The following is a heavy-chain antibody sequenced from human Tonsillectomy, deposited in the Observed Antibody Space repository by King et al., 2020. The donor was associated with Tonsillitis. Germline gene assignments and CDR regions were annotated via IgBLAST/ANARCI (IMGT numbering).Heavy chain of an antibody. V-gene: IGHV4-39*01. Sequence: LQLQESGPGLVKPWETLSLTCTVSGDSISRRGYFWGWIRQPPGKGLEWVAGVYYSGSTYYNPSLTSRVTASVDPSKNQFSLHLNSVTAADTAVYYCARQGVPGGNDYWGQGTLVTVSS. J-gene: IGHJ4*02. CDR1: GDSISRRGYF. CDR3: ARQGVPGGNDY. D-gene: IGHD2-2*01. CDR2: VYYSGST.